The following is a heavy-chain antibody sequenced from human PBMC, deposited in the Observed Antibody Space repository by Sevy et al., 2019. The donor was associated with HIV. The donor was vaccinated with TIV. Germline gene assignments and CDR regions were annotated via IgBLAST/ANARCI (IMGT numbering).Heavy chain of an antibody. V-gene: IGHV1-2*06. J-gene: IGHJ3*02. CDR2: INPNSGGT. CDR3: ACYAIDVFYI. Sequence: ASVKVSCQASGYTFTGYYIHWVRQAPGQGLEWMGRINPNSGGTNYAQKFQGRVAMTGDTSISTAYMELSRLRSDDTAVYYCACYAIDVFYIWGQGTMVTVSS. CDR1: GYTFTGYY. D-gene: IGHD3-16*01.